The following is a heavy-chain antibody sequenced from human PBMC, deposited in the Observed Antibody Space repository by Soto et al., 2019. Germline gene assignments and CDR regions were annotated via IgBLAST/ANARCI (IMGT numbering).Heavy chain of an antibody. CDR2: IYYSGST. CDR1: GGSISRGGYY. Sequence: PSETLSLTCTVSGGSISRGGYYWSWIRQHPGKGLEWIGYIYYSGSTYYNPSLKSRVTISVDTSKNQFSLKLRSVTAADTAVYYCALHGVVIMKGQNWFDTWGQGTLVTVSS. CDR3: ALHGVVIMKGQNWFDT. J-gene: IGHJ5*02. D-gene: IGHD3-3*01. V-gene: IGHV4-31*03.